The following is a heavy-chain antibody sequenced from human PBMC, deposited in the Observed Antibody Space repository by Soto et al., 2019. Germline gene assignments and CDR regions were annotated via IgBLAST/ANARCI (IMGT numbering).Heavy chain of an antibody. J-gene: IGHJ4*02. CDR1: GGSISSYY. D-gene: IGHD6-19*01. CDR3: ASFIPYSSGWYLFGY. Sequence: SETLSLTCTVSGGSISSYYWSWIRQPPGKGLEWIGYIYYSGSTNYNPSLKSRVTISVDTSKNQFSLKLSSVTAADTAVYYCASFIPYSSGWYLFGYWGQGTLVTVSS. V-gene: IGHV4-59*01. CDR2: IYYSGST.